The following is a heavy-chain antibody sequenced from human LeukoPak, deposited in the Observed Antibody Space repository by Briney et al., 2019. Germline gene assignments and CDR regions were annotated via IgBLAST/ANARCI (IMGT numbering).Heavy chain of an antibody. CDR3: AKDAVAPGSSGDYFDY. CDR2: ITGNGGRT. J-gene: IGHJ4*02. CDR1: GFTFSSNA. Sequence: GGSLRLSCAASGFTFSSNAMSWVRQAPGKGLEWVSVITGNGGRTDYADSVKGRFTISRDNSKNTLSLRMNSLRAEDTAVYYCAKDAVAPGSSGDYFDYWGQGTLVTVSS. V-gene: IGHV3-23*01. D-gene: IGHD3-10*01.